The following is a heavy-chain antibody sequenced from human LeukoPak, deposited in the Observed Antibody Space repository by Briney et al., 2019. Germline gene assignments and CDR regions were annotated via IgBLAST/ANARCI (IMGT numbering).Heavy chain of an antibody. Sequence: GGSLRLSCAASGFTVSSNYMSWVRQAPGKGLEWVAFIRYDGSNEYYADSVKGRFTISRDNSKNTLYLQMNSLTAEDTAVYYCARTYYYDSSGYYSHFDYWGQGTLVTVSS. J-gene: IGHJ4*02. CDR3: ARTYYYDSSGYYSHFDY. CDR1: GFTVSSNY. D-gene: IGHD3-22*01. CDR2: IRYDGSNE. V-gene: IGHV3-30*02.